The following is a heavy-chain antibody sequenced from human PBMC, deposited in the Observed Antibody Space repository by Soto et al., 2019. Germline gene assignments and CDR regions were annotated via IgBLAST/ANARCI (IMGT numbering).Heavy chain of an antibody. CDR3: ARSQGSSTSLEIYYYYYYGRDV. D-gene: IGHD2-2*01. J-gene: IGHJ6*02. CDR1: GGTFSSYA. V-gene: IGHV1-69*01. Sequence: QVQLVQSGAEVKKPGSSVKVSCKASGGTFSSYAISWVRQAPGQGLEWMGGIIPISDTTNYAQKFQGRVTLTAGESTSTAYMELSSLRSEDTAVYYCARSQGSSTSLEIYYYYYYGRDVWGQGPTVTVSS. CDR2: IIPISDTT.